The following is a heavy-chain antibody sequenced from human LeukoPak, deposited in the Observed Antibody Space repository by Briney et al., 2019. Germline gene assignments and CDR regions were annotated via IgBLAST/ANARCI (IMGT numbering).Heavy chain of an antibody. CDR1: GFTFSSYS. D-gene: IGHD3-10*01. J-gene: IGHJ4*02. CDR2: TSSSSSYI. CDR3: ARDRVLWFGESREGFDY. V-gene: IGHV3-21*01. Sequence: GGSLRLSCAASGFTFSSYSMNWVRQAPGKGLEWVSSTSSSSSYIYYADSVKGRFTISRDNAKNSLYLQMNSLRAEDTAVYYCARDRVLWFGESREGFDYWGQGTLVTVSS.